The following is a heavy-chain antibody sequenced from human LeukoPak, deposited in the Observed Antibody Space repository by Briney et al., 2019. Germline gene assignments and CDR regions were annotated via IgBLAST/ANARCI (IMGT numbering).Heavy chain of an antibody. D-gene: IGHD1-26*01. CDR1: GFTFSAYW. CDR3: ASSAYNGIKLDY. CDR2: INSDGSTT. J-gene: IGHJ4*02. Sequence: GGSLRLSCAASGFTFSAYWMYWVRQAPGKGLVWVSRINSDGSTTTYADSVKGRFTISRDNARNTLYLQVNSLRAEDTAVYYCASSAYNGIKLDYWGQGNLVTVSS. V-gene: IGHV3-74*01.